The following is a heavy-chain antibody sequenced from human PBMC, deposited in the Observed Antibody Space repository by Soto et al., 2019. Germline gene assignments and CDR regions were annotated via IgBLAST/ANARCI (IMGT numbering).Heavy chain of an antibody. Sequence: QVQLQESGPGLVKPSQTLSLTCGISGDSVSSNSAAWNWIRLSPSRGLEWLPRTYYRSRWYNDYAVSVRSRITVNPDTSKNQFSLQLTSVTPEDTAVYYCAGTTSHQWYYMDVWGKGTTVTVSS. D-gene: IGHD1-7*01. CDR3: AGTTSHQWYYMDV. CDR1: GDSVSSNSAA. V-gene: IGHV6-1*01. CDR2: TYYRSRWYN. J-gene: IGHJ6*03.